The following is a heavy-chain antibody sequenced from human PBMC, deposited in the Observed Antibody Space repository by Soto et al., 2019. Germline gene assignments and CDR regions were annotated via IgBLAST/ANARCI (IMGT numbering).Heavy chain of an antibody. CDR2: IFYTGTT. CDR3: ARLVVVAPVANA. CDR1: GGSISYNSYY. V-gene: IGHV4-39*02. D-gene: IGHD2-2*01. Sequence: KASETLSLTCSVSGGSISYNSYYWGWIRQPPGKGLEWVGGIFYTGTTYYSPSLKDRVTISVDTSKNSFPLNLTSVTAADTTVYFCARLVVVAPVANAWGQGTLVTVSS. J-gene: IGHJ5*02.